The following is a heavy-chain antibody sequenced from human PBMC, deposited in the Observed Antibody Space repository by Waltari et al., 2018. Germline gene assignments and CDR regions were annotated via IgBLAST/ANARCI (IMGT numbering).Heavy chain of an antibody. CDR1: GFTFSSYW. CDR3: ARDEGGLEDYFDY. CDR2: INQDGTEK. V-gene: IGHV3-7*01. J-gene: IGHJ4*02. Sequence: EVQLVESGGGLVQPGGSLRLSCAASGFTFSSYWMSWVRQAPGKGLEWLANINQDGTEKYYGDSVKGRFTISRDNAKNALYLQMNSRRGEDTAVYYCARDEGGLEDYFDYWGQGTLVTVSS. D-gene: IGHD3-3*01.